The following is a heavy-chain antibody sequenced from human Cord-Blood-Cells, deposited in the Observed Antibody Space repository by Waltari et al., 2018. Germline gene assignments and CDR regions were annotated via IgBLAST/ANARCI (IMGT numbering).Heavy chain of an antibody. CDR2: HNAGNGNT. D-gene: IGHD5-12*01. CDR3: AREDIVAYDAFDI. V-gene: IGHV1-3*01. Sequence: QVQLVQSGAEVKKPGASVKVSCKASGYTFTSYAMHWVRQAPGQRLEWMGWHNAGNGNTKYSQKFQGRVTITRDTSASTAYMELSSLRSEDTAVYYCAREDIVAYDAFDIWGQGTMVTVSS. CDR1: GYTFTSYA. J-gene: IGHJ3*02.